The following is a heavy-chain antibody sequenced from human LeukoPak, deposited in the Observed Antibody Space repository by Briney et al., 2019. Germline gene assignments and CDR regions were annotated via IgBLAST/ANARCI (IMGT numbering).Heavy chain of an antibody. CDR1: GFTFSSYA. V-gene: IGHV3-64D*06. D-gene: IGHD3-22*01. CDR3: VKGKLDSSGYYYYFDY. J-gene: IGHJ4*02. Sequence: GGSLRLSCSASGFTFSSYAMHWVRQAPGKGLEYVSAVSSNGGSTYYVDSVKGRFTISRDNSKNTLYLQMSSLRAEDTAVYYCVKGKLDSSGYYYYFDYWGQGTLVTASS. CDR2: VSSNGGST.